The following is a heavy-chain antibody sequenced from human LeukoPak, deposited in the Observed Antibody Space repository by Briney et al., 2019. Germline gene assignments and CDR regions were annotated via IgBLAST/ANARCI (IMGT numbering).Heavy chain of an antibody. Sequence: ASVKVSCKASGYSFTSYGISWVRQAPGQGLEWMGWISAYNGNTSYAQKLQGRVTMTTDTSTSTAYMELRSLRSDDTAVYYCARWGAAAGLFDYWGQGTLVTVSS. J-gene: IGHJ4*02. CDR2: ISAYNGNT. CDR1: GYSFTSYG. V-gene: IGHV1-18*01. D-gene: IGHD6-13*01. CDR3: ARWGAAAGLFDY.